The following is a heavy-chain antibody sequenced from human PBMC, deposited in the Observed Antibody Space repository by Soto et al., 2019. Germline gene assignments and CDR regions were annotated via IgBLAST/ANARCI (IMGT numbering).Heavy chain of an antibody. J-gene: IGHJ4*02. CDR3: ARDQRDTAMVTPDY. Sequence: GGSLRLSCAASGFTFSSYAMHWVRQAPGKGLERVAVISYDGSNKYYADSVKGRFTISRDNSKNTLYLQMNSLRAEDTAVYYCARDQRDTAMVTPDYWGQGTLVTVSS. V-gene: IGHV3-30-3*01. D-gene: IGHD5-18*01. CDR1: GFTFSSYA. CDR2: ISYDGSNK.